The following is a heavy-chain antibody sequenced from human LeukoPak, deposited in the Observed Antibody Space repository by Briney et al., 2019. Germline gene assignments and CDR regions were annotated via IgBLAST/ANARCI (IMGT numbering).Heavy chain of an antibody. V-gene: IGHV3-21*01. Sequence: GGSLRLSCAASGFTFSSYSMNWVRQAPGKGLEWVSSISSSSSYIYYADSVKGRFTISRDNAKNSLYLQMNSLRAEDTAVYYCAREEWAETGGSWFDPWGQGTLVTVSS. J-gene: IGHJ5*02. CDR2: ISSSSSYI. D-gene: IGHD3-16*01. CDR1: GFTFSSYS. CDR3: AREEWAETGGSWFDP.